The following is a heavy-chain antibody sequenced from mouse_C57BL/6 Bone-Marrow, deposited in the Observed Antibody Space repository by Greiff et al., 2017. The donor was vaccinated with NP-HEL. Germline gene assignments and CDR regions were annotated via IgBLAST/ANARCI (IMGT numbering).Heavy chain of an antibody. CDR1: GFTFSSYA. V-gene: IGHV5-4*03. Sequence: DVKLVESGGGLVKPGGSLKLSCAASGFTFSSYAMSWVRQTPEKRLEWVATISDGGSYTYYPDNVKGRFTISRDNAKNNLYLQMSHLKSEDTAMYYCARGYGNLDYWGQGTTLTVSS. CDR3: ARGYGNLDY. J-gene: IGHJ2*01. D-gene: IGHD2-1*01. CDR2: ISDGGSYT.